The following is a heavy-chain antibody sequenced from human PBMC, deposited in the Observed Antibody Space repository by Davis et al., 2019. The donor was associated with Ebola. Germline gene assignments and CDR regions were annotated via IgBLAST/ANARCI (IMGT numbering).Heavy chain of an antibody. CDR2: IYHSGST. CDR3: ARVGYDGKLYYFDY. D-gene: IGHD4-23*01. CDR1: GGSISSGGYS. V-gene: IGHV4-30-2*01. Sequence: SETLSLTCAVYGGSISSGGYSWSWIRQPPGKGLEWIGYIYHSGSTYYNPSLKSRVTISVDRSKNQFSLRLSSVTAADTAVYYCARVGYDGKLYYFDYWGQGTLVTVSS. J-gene: IGHJ4*02.